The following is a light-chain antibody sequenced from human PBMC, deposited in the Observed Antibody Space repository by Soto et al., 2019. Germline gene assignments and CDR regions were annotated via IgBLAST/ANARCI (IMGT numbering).Light chain of an antibody. CDR3: QQYVSSPYT. V-gene: IGKV3-20*01. J-gene: IGKJ2*01. CDR2: GAS. Sequence: EIVLTQSPGTLSLSPGERATLSCRASQSVSSSYLGWYQQKPGQAPRLLIYGASNRATGIPDRFSGSGSGTDCTLTSSRREPEDFAVYYCQQYVSSPYTFGQGTKLEMK. CDR1: QSVSSSY.